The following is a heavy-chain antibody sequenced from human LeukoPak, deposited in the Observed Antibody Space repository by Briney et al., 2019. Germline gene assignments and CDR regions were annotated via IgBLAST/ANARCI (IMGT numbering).Heavy chain of an antibody. CDR1: GGSFSGYY. CDR3: ARTSTVVNSNFDY. V-gene: IGHV4-34*01. CDR2: INHSGST. J-gene: IGHJ4*02. D-gene: IGHD4-23*01. Sequence: SETLSLTCAVYGGSFSGYYWSWIRQPPGKGLEWIGEINHSGSTNYNPSLKSRVTISVDTSKNQLSLKLRSVTAADTAVYYCARTSTVVNSNFDYWGQGTLVTVSS.